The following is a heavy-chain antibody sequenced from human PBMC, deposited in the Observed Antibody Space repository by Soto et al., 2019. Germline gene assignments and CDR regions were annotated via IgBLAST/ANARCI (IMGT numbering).Heavy chain of an antibody. Sequence: GGSLSLSCAASGFTFSDYWMIWVRQAPGKGLEWVANIKQDGSEKYYVDSVKGRFTISRDNAKNSLYLQMNSLRAEDTAVYYCAREGFRAAMSYYGMDVWGQGTTVTVSS. CDR1: GFTFSDYW. CDR2: IKQDGSEK. J-gene: IGHJ6*01. D-gene: IGHD5-18*01. V-gene: IGHV3-7*04. CDR3: AREGFRAAMSYYGMDV.